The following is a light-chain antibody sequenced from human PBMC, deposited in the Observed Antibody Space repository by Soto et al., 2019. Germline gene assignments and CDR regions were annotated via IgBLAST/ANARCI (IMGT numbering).Light chain of an antibody. Sequence: EIVLKQSPATLSLSPGERATLSCRASQSVNSNYLAWYQQKPGQAPRLLIYGISKRATDIPDRFSGSGSGTEFTLTISSLQPEDFATYYCQQHGQWPITFGQGTLLEIK. CDR2: GIS. J-gene: IGKJ5*01. CDR3: QQHGQWPIT. V-gene: IGKV3-20*01. CDR1: QSVNSNY.